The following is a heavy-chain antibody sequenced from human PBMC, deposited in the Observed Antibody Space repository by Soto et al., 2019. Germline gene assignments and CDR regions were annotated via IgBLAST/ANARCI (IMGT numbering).Heavy chain of an antibody. CDR2: IYYSGST. D-gene: IGHD3-22*01. Sequence: SETLSLTCTVSGGSISSYYWSWIRQPPGKGLEWIGYIYYSGSTNYNPSLKSRVTISVDTSKNQFSLKLSSVTAADTAVYYCARDNDSSGYYPYYYGIDVWGPGTTVTVSS. V-gene: IGHV4-59*01. J-gene: IGHJ6*02. CDR3: ARDNDSSGYYPYYYGIDV. CDR1: GGSISSYY.